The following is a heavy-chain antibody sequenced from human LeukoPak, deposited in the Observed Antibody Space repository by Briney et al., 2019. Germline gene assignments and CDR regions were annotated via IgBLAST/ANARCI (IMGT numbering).Heavy chain of an antibody. D-gene: IGHD3-22*01. J-gene: IGHJ5*02. V-gene: IGHV4-30-4*01. CDR2: MYYSGST. Sequence: PSQTLSLTCTVSGGSISSGDYYWSWIRQPPGKGLEWVAYMYYSGSTYYNPSLKSRVTMSADTSKNQLSLKLSSVTAADTAVYYCARPYYYDSRIDPWGQGILVTVSS. CDR3: ARPYYYDSRIDP. CDR1: GGSISSGDYY.